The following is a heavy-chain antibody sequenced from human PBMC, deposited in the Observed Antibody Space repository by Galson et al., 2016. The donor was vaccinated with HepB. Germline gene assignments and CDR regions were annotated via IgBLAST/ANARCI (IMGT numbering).Heavy chain of an antibody. Sequence: SLRLSCATSEFTFSAYAIHWVRQAPGKGLEYVSAISPDGIKTYYADSVKGRFTISRDNWKNTVYLQMDYLRPDDMAVYHCARDPKWGSGSYYDYWGQGTLVTVSS. CDR1: EFTFSAYA. V-gene: IGHV3-64*02. CDR3: ARDPKWGSGSYYDY. CDR2: ISPDGIKT. J-gene: IGHJ4*02. D-gene: IGHD1-26*01.